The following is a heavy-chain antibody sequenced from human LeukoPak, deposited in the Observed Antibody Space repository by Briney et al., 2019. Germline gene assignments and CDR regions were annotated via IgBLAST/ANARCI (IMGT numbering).Heavy chain of an antibody. D-gene: IGHD4-17*01. V-gene: IGHV3-23*01. CDR3: ARDPNGDYIGAFDM. CDR2: IRGSGVNT. CDR1: GFSFSAYA. Sequence: GGSLRLSCTASGFSFSAYAMMWVRQAPGKGPEWVSAIRGSGVNTYYADSVKGRFTISRDNSKYTLFLQMNSLRAEDTAVCYCARDPNGDYIGAFDMWGPGTMVTVSS. J-gene: IGHJ3*02.